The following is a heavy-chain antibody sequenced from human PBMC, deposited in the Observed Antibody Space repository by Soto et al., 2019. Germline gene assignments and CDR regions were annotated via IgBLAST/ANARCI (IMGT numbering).Heavy chain of an antibody. D-gene: IGHD3-3*01. V-gene: IGHV3-64D*06. CDR1: GGTFGSYA. J-gene: IGHJ5*02. CDR3: VKGPLRFLEWLPLENWFDP. CDR2: ISSNGGST. Sequence: GGSLRLACSAAGGTFGSYAMHWVRQAPGKGLEYVSAISSNGGSTYYADSVKGRFTISRDNSKNTLYLQMSSLRAEDTAVYYCVKGPLRFLEWLPLENWFDPWGQGTLVTVPS.